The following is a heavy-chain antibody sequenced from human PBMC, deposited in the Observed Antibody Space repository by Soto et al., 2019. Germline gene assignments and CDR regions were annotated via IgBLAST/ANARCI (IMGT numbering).Heavy chain of an antibody. D-gene: IGHD5-12*01. CDR3: ATTKGYIDPLDL. CDR1: GFIFSNYG. Sequence: EAQLLESGGGLVQPGGSLRLSCAASGFIFSNYGMSWVRQAPGKGLEWVSSISGSGDRTHNADSVRGRFTISRDDSRNTLNMQMNSLRAEDTAIYFCATTKGYIDPLDLWGQGTLVTVSS. J-gene: IGHJ5*02. CDR2: ISGSGDRT. V-gene: IGHV3-23*01.